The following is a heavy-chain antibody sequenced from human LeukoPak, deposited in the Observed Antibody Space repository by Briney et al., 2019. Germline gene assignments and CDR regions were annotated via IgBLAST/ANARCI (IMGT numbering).Heavy chain of an antibody. J-gene: IGHJ4*02. D-gene: IGHD3-22*01. Sequence: SETLSLTCTVSGGSISSYYWSWIRQPAGKGLEWIGRIYTSGSTNYNPSLKSRVTMSVDTSKNQFPLKLSSVTAADTAVYYCARGYYYDSSGYYYDYWGQGTLVTVSS. V-gene: IGHV4-4*07. CDR3: ARGYYYDSSGYYYDY. CDR2: IYTSGST. CDR1: GGSISSYY.